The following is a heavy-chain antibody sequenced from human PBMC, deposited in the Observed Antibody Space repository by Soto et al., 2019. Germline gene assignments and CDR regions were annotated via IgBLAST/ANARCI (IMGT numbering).Heavy chain of an antibody. CDR1: GYTFTSYG. D-gene: IGHD4-17*01. V-gene: IGHV1-18*04. Sequence: QVQLVQSGAEVKKPGASVKVACRASGYTFTSYGISWVRQAPGQGLEWMGWISPDRGNTNYAQRFQGRVTMTQDASTRTANIELRSLRSDAAAADYCTFGAVQSRDFGGPFDYRGQGTLVTVS. CDR2: ISPDRGNT. J-gene: IGHJ4*02. CDR3: TFGAVQSRDFGGPFDY.